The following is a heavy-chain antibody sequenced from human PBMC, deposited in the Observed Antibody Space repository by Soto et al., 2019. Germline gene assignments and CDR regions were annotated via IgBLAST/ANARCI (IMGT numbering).Heavy chain of an antibody. J-gene: IGHJ5*02. V-gene: IGHV4-30-4*08. D-gene: IGHD4-17*01. CDR2: IYYSGST. Sequence: SETLSLTCTVSGGSISSGGYYWSWIRQHPGKGLEWIGYIYYSGSTYYNPSLKSRVTISVDTSKNQFSLKLSSVTAADTAVYYCARLFYGDYSPNWFDPWGQGTLVTVSS. CDR1: GGSISSGGYY. CDR3: ARLFYGDYSPNWFDP.